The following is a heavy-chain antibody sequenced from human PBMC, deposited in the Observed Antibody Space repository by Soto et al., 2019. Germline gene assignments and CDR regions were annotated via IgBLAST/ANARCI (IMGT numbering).Heavy chain of an antibody. CDR1: GYTFTSYY. J-gene: IGHJ4*02. CDR2: INPSGGST. CDR3: ARDWFGVDY. D-gene: IGHD3-16*01. Sequence: ASVEVSCKASGYTFTSYYMHWVRQAPGQGLEWMGIINPSGGSTSYAQKFQGRVTMTTDTSTSTAYMELRSLRSDDTAVYYCARDWFGVDYWGQGTLVTVSS. V-gene: IGHV1-46*01.